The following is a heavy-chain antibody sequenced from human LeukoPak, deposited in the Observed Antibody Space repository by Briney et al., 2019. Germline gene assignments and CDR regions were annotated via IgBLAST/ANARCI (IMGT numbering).Heavy chain of an antibody. D-gene: IGHD3-22*01. CDR2: INHSGST. Sequence: SETLSLTCAVYGGSFSGYYWSWIRQPPGKGLEWIGEINHSGSTNYNPSLKSRVTISVDTSKNQFSLKLSSVTAADTAVYYCARGRGYYDVSGYVYWGQGTLVTVSS. V-gene: IGHV4-34*01. CDR1: GGSFSGYY. J-gene: IGHJ4*02. CDR3: ARGRGYYDVSGYVY.